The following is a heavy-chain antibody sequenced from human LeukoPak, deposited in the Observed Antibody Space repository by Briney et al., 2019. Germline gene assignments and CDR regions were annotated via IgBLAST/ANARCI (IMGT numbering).Heavy chain of an antibody. J-gene: IGHJ6*02. CDR1: GGSINNFY. Sequence: SETLSLTCTVSGGSINNFYWSWIRQPPGKGLEWIGYIYSSGNTNYNPSLKSRVTISIDTSKSQFSLKLSSVTAADTAVYYCARGGGGKYNSDMDVWGQGTTVTVSS. V-gene: IGHV4-59*01. CDR2: IYSSGNT. CDR3: ARGGGGKYNSDMDV. D-gene: IGHD3-16*01.